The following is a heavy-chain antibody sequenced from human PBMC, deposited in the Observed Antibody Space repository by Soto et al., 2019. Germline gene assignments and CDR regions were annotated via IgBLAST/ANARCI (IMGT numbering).Heavy chain of an antibody. J-gene: IGHJ4*02. CDR3: ARDLGEVSAF. CDR1: GFPFRSSS. D-gene: IGHD3-10*01. CDR2: ISSSSYYI. V-gene: IGHV3-21*01. Sequence: GGSLRLSCAASGFPFRSSSMNWVRQAPGKGLEWLSSISSSSYYIFYADSVKGRFTISRDNAKNSLYLQMHSLRAEDTAVYYCARDLGEVSAFWGQGAPVTVSS.